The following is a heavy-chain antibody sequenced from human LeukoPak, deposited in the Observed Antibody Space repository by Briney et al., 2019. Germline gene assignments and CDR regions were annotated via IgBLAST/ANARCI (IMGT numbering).Heavy chain of an antibody. V-gene: IGHV3-48*03. D-gene: IGHD6-13*01. Sequence: GGSLRLSCAASGFTFSSYEMNWVRQAPGKGLEWVSYISSSGSTIYYADSVKGRFTISRDNAKNSLYLQMNSLAADDTALYYCAKDFGLGKAWYGWDCWGQGTLVTV. CDR2: ISSSGSTI. CDR1: GFTFSSYE. CDR3: AKDFGLGKAWYGWDC. J-gene: IGHJ4*01.